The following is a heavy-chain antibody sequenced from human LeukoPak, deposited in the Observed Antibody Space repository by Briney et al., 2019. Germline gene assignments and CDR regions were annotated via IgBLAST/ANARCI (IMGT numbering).Heavy chain of an antibody. J-gene: IGHJ4*02. V-gene: IGHV4-4*07. CDR3: ARDPCLFNGYFAY. CDR1: GHSISNYC. D-gene: IGHD2-8*01. CDR2: IYTSGNT. Sequence: SEPLCLTCTVSGHSISNYCRNWIRQPAGKGLEWIGRIYTSGNTNYKPSLKSRVTMSVDTSKNQIFLSLTSVTAADTAVYYCARDPCLFNGYFAYWGQGILVSVS.